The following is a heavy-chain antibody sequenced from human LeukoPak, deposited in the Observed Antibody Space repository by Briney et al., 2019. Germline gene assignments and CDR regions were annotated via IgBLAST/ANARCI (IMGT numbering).Heavy chain of an antibody. J-gene: IGHJ4*02. V-gene: IGHV3-23*01. CDR3: AKKRQSSGAFDY. D-gene: IGHD2-15*01. CDR2: ISGSGGST. Sequence: GGSLRLSCAASGFTFSSYAMSWVRQAPGEGLEWVSAISGSGGSTYYADSVKGRFTISRDNSKNTLYLQMNSLRAEDTAVYYCAKKRQSSGAFDYWGQGTLVTVSS. CDR1: GFTFSSYA.